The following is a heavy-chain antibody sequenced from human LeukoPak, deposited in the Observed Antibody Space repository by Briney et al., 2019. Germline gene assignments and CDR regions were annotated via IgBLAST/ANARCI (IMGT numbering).Heavy chain of an antibody. D-gene: IGHD6-19*01. CDR1: GYSFTSYW. J-gene: IGHJ2*01. CDR2: IYPGDSDT. CDR3: ARRVISSGGGDWYFDL. Sequence: GESLKISCKGSGYSFTSYWIGWVRQMPGKGLEWMGIIYPGDSDTRYSPSFQGQVTISADKSISTAYLQWSSLKASDTAMYYGARRVISSGGGDWYFDLWGRGTLVTVAS. V-gene: IGHV5-51*01.